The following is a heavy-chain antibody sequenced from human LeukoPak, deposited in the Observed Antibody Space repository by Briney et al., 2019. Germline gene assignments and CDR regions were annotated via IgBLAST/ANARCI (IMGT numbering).Heavy chain of an antibody. Sequence: PGASVKVSCKASGYTFTDYYIHWVRQAPGQGLEWMGWIDPNSGGTNYAQKFQGRVSMTRDTSISTAYMELRSLRSDDTAVYYCARDYREIVVVPAARRGWFDPWGQGTLVTVSS. CDR2: IDPNSGGT. V-gene: IGHV1-2*02. CDR3: ARDYREIVVVPAARRGWFDP. D-gene: IGHD2-2*01. CDR1: GYTFTDYY. J-gene: IGHJ5*02.